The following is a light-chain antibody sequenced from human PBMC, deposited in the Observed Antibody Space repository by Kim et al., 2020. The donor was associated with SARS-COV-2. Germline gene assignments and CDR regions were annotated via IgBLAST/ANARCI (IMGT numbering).Light chain of an antibody. V-gene: IGKV3-15*01. CDR3: QQYEIWPPLT. Sequence: EIVMTQSPATLSVSPGERAILSCRASQDIRNNLAWYQQKPGQAPRLLIHGASTRATGIPARFSGSGSETEFTLTISSLQSEDYAVYYCQQYEIWPPLTFGGGTKVDIK. CDR1: QDIRNN. J-gene: IGKJ4*01. CDR2: GAS.